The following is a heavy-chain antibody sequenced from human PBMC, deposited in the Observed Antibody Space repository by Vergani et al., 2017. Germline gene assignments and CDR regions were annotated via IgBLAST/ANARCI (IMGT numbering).Heavy chain of an antibody. CDR2: ISYDGTQK. J-gene: IGHJ4*03. CDR3: ATKSCGTPGCQIGYFRE. CDR1: GFTSSYYG. Sequence: QVHLVESGGGVVQPGRSLRLSCVVSGFTSSYYGMHWVRQAPGKGLEWVAVISYDGTQKYYADSVKGRFTISRDNSKSTLYLQMNSLRTEDTAVYYCATKSCGTPGCQIGYFREWGQGTLGTVS. V-gene: IGHV3-30*03. D-gene: IGHD1-1*01.